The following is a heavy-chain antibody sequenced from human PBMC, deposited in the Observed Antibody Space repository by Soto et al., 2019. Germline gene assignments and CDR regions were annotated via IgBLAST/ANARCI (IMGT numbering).Heavy chain of an antibody. CDR3: ARALTIFGVAPHYYYYGMDV. Sequence: SVKVSCKASGGTFSSYAISWVRQAPGQGLEWMGGIIPIFGTANYAQKFQGRVTITADESTSTAYMELSSLRSEDTAVYYCARALTIFGVAPHYYYYGMDVWGQGTTVTVSS. CDR2: IIPIFGTA. J-gene: IGHJ6*02. CDR1: GGTFSSYA. V-gene: IGHV1-69*13. D-gene: IGHD3-3*01.